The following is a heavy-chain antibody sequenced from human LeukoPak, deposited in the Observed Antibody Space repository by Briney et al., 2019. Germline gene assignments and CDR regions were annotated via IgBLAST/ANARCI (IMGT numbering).Heavy chain of an antibody. Sequence: SPRLSCALSGYTSTGDYMHCVPQTPEQRHEWMGWINPNSGVTKYAQKFQGSVTMTRDTSISTAYMELSRLRSDDTAVYYCARGLVGTYYDILTGLYYFDYWGQGTLVTVSS. CDR2: INPNSGVT. V-gene: IGHV1-2*02. J-gene: IGHJ4*02. D-gene: IGHD3-9*01. CDR3: ARGLVGTYYDILTGLYYFDY. CDR1: GYTSTGDY.